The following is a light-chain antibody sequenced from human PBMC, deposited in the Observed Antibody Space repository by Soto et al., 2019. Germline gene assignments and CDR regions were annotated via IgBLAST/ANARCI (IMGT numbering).Light chain of an antibody. Sequence: EIVMTQSPAILSVSPGERATLSCRANQSISSNLAWYQQKPGQAPSLLIYGAATRATGIPARFSGSGSGTDLTLTINSLQSEDCEVYDGQMYNNWVGTFGGGTKVDIK. V-gene: IGKV3-15*01. CDR2: GAA. J-gene: IGKJ4*01. CDR3: QMYNNWVGT. CDR1: QSISSN.